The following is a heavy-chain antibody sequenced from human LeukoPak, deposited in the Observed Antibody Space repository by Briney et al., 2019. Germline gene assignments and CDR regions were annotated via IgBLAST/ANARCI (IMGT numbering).Heavy chain of an antibody. D-gene: IGHD2-15*01. CDR2: IFYSGTT. CDR1: GASVSSGSSY. CDR3: ARTPVYCSGGSCYYYYYGMDV. V-gene: IGHV4-61*01. J-gene: IGHJ6*02. Sequence: KTSETLSLTCTVSGASVSSGSSYWGWIRQPPGKGLEWIGYIFYSGTTNYSPSLKSRVTMSLDTSENQFSLRLSSVTAADTAVYYCARTPVYCSGGSCYYYYYGMDVWGQGTTVTVSS.